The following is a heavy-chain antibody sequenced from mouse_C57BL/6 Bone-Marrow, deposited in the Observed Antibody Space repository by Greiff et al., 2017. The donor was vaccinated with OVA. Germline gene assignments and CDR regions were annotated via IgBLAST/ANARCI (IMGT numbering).Heavy chain of an antibody. Sequence: EVQLQQSGAELVRPRASVKLSCTASGFNIKDDYMHWVKQRPEQGLEWIGWIDPENGDTEYASKFQGKATITADTSSNTAYLQLSSLTSEDTAVYYCTTIDAMDYWGQGTSVTVSS. CDR1: GFNIKDDY. CDR2: IDPENGDT. CDR3: TTIDAMDY. J-gene: IGHJ4*01. V-gene: IGHV14-4*01.